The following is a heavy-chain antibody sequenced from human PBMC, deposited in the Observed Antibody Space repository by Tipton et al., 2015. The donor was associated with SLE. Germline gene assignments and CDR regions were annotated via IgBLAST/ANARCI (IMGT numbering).Heavy chain of an antibody. D-gene: IGHD1-1*01. CDR3: AERYDTFEI. V-gene: IGHV1-8*01. CDR2: MNPNSDNT. Sequence: QLVQSGAEVKKPGASVKVSCKASGYTFTSYDINWVRQATGQGLEWMGWMNPNSDNTGYAQKFQGRVTMTTDTSRSTAYLDLRSLRPDDTAVYYCAERYDTFEIWGQGTMVSVSS. CDR1: GYTFTSYD. J-gene: IGHJ3*02.